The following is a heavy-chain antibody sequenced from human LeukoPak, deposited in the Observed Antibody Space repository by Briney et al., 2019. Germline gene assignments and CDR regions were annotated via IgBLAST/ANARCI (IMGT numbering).Heavy chain of an antibody. CDR2: ISSSGGST. CDR3: AKDVVGSGWYYYYGMDV. D-gene: IGHD6-19*01. J-gene: IGHJ6*04. V-gene: IGHV3-23*01. CDR1: GFTFSSYA. Sequence: GGSLRLSCAASGFTFSSYAMSWVRQAPGKGLEWVSAISSSGGSTYYADSVKGRFTISRDNSKNTLYLQMNSLRAEDTAVYYCAKDVVGSGWYYYYGMDVWGKGTTVTVSS.